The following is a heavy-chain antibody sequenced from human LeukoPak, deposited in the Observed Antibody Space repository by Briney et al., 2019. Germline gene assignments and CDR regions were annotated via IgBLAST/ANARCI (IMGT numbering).Heavy chain of an antibody. Sequence: SVKVSCKASGGTFSSYAISWVRQAPGQGLEWMGGIIPIFGTANYAQKFQGRVTITADESTSTAYMELSSLRSEDTAVYYCARDLVDTAMVNRALHYYGMDVWGQGTTVIVSS. CDR2: IIPIFGTA. CDR3: ARDLVDTAMVNRALHYYGMDV. J-gene: IGHJ6*02. CDR1: GGTFSSYA. V-gene: IGHV1-69*01. D-gene: IGHD5-18*01.